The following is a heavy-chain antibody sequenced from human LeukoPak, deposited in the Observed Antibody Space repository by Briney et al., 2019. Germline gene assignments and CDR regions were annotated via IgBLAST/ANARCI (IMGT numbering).Heavy chain of an antibody. CDR1: GYTFTTFY. Sequence: GASVKVSCKASGYTFTTFYIHWVRQAPGQGLEWMGMINPSGDSTIYARKFQGRVTMTGDMSTSTVYMEMNRLRSEDTAVYFCARVLSTSRRHDAFDIWGQGTMVTVSS. CDR3: ARVLSTSRRHDAFDI. CDR2: INPSGDST. V-gene: IGHV1-46*01. D-gene: IGHD6-6*01. J-gene: IGHJ3*02.